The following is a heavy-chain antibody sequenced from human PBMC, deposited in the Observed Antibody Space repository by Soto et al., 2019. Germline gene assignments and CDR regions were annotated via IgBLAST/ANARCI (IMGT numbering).Heavy chain of an antibody. CDR3: AILSPYYDVWSGYYLNWFDP. V-gene: IGHV1-8*01. CDR2: MNPNSGNT. D-gene: IGHD3-3*01. Sequence: ASVKVSCKASGYTFTSYAINWVRQATGQRLEWMGWMNPNSGNTGYAQKFQGRVTMTRNTSISTAYMELSSLGSEDTAVYYCAILSPYYDVWSGYYLNWFDPWGQGTLVTVSS. CDR1: GYTFTSYA. J-gene: IGHJ5*02.